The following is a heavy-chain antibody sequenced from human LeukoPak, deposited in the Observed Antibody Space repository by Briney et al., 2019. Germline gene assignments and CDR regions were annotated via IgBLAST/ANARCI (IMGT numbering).Heavy chain of an antibody. CDR3: ARHAPAYYYDSSGPDY. J-gene: IGHJ4*02. D-gene: IGHD3-22*01. CDR1: GYSFSTYW. V-gene: IGHV5-51*01. CDR2: IYPGDSDT. Sequence: GESLKISCKGSGYSFSTYWIGWVRQMPGKGLEWMGIIYPGDSDTRYSPSFQGQVTISADKSISTAYLQWSSLKASDTAMYYCARHAPAYYYDSSGPDYWGQGTLVTVSS.